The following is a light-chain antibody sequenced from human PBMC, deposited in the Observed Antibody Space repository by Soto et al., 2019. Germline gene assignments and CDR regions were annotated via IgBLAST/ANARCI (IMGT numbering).Light chain of an antibody. J-gene: IGKJ1*01. Sequence: DIQMTQSPSSLSASVGDTVTITCRASQSISTYLNWYQQIPGKAPKLLIYAASSLQTGVPSTFSGNGSGTDFTLTISSLQPEDFATYYCQQSYSTPRTFGQGTKVEIK. V-gene: IGKV1-39*01. CDR2: AAS. CDR3: QQSYSTPRT. CDR1: QSISTY.